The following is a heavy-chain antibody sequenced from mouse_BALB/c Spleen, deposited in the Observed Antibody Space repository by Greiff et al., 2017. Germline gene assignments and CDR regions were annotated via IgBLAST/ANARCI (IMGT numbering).Heavy chain of an antibody. V-gene: IGHV1S56*01. J-gene: IGHJ4*01. CDR1: GYTFTSYY. Sequence: QVQLKQSGPELVKPGASVRLSCKASGYTFTSYYIHWVKQRPGQGLEWIGWIYPGNVNTKYNEKFKGKATLTADKSSSTAYMQLSSLTSEDSAVYFCARLSGDYFYYGFDYWGQGTSVTVSA. D-gene: IGHD2-13*01. CDR2: IYPGNVNT. CDR3: ARLSGDYFYYGFDY.